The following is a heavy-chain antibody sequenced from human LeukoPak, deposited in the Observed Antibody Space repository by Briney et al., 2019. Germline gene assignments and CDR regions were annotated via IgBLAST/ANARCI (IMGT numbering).Heavy chain of an antibody. Sequence: PGGSLRLSCAASGFSVSSNYMSWVRQAPGKGLEWVAVISDDGTEEHYADSVKGRFTISRDNSKNTLYLQVNSLRGEDTAVYYCARSRGATGYYWVDYWGQGTLVTVSS. CDR3: ARSRGATGYYWVDY. D-gene: IGHD3-22*01. CDR1: GFSVSSNY. CDR2: ISDDGTEE. J-gene: IGHJ4*02. V-gene: IGHV3-30-3*01.